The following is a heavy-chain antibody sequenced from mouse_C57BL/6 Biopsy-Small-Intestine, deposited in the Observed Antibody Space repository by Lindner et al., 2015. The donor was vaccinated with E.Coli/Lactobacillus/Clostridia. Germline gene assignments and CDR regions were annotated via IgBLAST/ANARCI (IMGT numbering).Heavy chain of an antibody. CDR3: ARGNYDAMDY. CDR1: GYTFTNYW. Sequence: VQLQESGAELMKPGASVKMSCKASGYTFTNYWIGWAKQRPGHGLEWIGDIYPGGGYTNYNEKFKGKATLTADKSSSTAYMQFSSLTSEDSAIYYCARGNYDAMDYWGQGTSVTVSS. V-gene: IGHV1-63*01. CDR2: IYPGGGYT. J-gene: IGHJ4*01.